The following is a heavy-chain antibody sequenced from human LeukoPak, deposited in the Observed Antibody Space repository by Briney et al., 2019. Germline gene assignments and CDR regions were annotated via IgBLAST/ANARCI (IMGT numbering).Heavy chain of an antibody. D-gene: IGHD3-22*01. CDR1: GYTFTGYY. J-gene: IGHJ4*02. V-gene: IGHV1-2*02. CDR3: ARGSIQGYYYDSSGYYSEFDY. Sequence: ASVKVSCKASGYTFTGYYMHWVRQAPGQGLEWMGWINPNSGGTNYAQKFQGRVTMTRDTSISTAYMELSRLRSDDTAVYYCARGSIQGYYYDSSGYYSEFDYWGQGTLVTVSS. CDR2: INPNSGGT.